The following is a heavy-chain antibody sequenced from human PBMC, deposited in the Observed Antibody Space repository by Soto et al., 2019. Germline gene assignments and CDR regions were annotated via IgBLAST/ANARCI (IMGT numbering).Heavy chain of an antibody. J-gene: IGHJ5*02. CDR1: GFSLSTSGVG. V-gene: IGHV2-5*02. CDR2: IYWDDDK. CDR3: AHSSDYDFWSGYYRNWFDP. D-gene: IGHD3-3*01. Sequence: QITLKESGPTLVKPTQTLTLTCTFSGFSLSTSGVGVGWIRQPPGKALEWLALIYWDDDKRYSPSLKSRLTITTDTSKNQVVLTMTNMDPVDTATYYCAHSSDYDFWSGYYRNWFDPWGQGTLVTVSS.